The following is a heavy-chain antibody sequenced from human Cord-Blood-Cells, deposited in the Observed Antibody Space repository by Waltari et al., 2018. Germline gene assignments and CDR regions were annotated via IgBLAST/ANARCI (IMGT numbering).Heavy chain of an antibody. CDR2: INHSGST. D-gene: IGHD1-26*01. CDR3: ARSSYELGHNYYYYGMDV. CDR1: GGAFRGYY. Sequence: QVQLQQWGAGLLKPSETLSLTCAVYGGAFRGYYWSWIRQPPGKGLEWIGEINHSGSTNYNPSLKSRVTISVDTSKNQFSLKLSSVTAADTAVYYCARSSYELGHNYYYYGMDVWGQGTTVTVSS. V-gene: IGHV4-34*01. J-gene: IGHJ6*02.